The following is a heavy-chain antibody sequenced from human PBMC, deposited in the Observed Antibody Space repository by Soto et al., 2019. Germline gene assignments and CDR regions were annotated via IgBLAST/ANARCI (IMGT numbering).Heavy chain of an antibody. V-gene: IGHV3-72*01. Sequence: GGSLRLSCAASGLAFSDRYMDWVRQAPGKGLEWVGRIRKKTNSYTTEYAASVKGRFIISRDGSTNSLYLQMSSLKTEDTAVYYCTTVTTVDYYFDYWGQGTLVTVSS. CDR2: IRKKTNSYTT. D-gene: IGHD4-17*01. J-gene: IGHJ4*02. CDR1: GLAFSDRY. CDR3: TTVTTVDYYFDY.